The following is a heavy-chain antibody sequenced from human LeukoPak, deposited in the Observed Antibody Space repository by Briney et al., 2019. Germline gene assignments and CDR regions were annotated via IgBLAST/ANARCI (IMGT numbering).Heavy chain of an antibody. Sequence: GGSLRLSCAASGFTFSDYYMSWIRQAPGKGLEWVAFIRYDGSNKYYADSVKGRFTISRDNSKNTLYLQMNSLRAEDTAVYYCAKVLGYGTAQRRTFDYWGQGTLVTVSS. J-gene: IGHJ4*02. V-gene: IGHV3-30*02. CDR1: GFTFSDYY. D-gene: IGHD5-18*01. CDR3: AKVLGYGTAQRRTFDY. CDR2: IRYDGSNK.